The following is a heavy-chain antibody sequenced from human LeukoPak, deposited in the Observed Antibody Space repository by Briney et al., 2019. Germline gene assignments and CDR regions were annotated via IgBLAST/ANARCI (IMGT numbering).Heavy chain of an antibody. D-gene: IGHD4-17*01. V-gene: IGHV1-18*01. Sequence: GASVKVSCKASGYAFTSYGISWVRQAPGQGLEWMGWISAYNGNTNYAQKLQGRVTMTTDTSTSTAYMELRSLRSDDTAVYYCARVMTTVTSLGGNYFDYWGQGTLVTVSS. J-gene: IGHJ4*02. CDR2: ISAYNGNT. CDR1: GYAFTSYG. CDR3: ARVMTTVTSLGGNYFDY.